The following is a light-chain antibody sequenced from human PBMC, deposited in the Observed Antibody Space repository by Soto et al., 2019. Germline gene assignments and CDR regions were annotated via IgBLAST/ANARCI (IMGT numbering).Light chain of an antibody. J-gene: IGKJ2*01. V-gene: IGKV3-11*01. CDR1: QSVSSY. CDR2: DAS. Sequence: ELVLTQSPATLSLSPGERATLSCRASQSVSSYLAWYQQKPGQAPRLLIYDASNRATGIPARFSGSGSGTDFNLTIISLEPEDFAVYYCQQRSNWPRTFGQGTKLEIK. CDR3: QQRSNWPRT.